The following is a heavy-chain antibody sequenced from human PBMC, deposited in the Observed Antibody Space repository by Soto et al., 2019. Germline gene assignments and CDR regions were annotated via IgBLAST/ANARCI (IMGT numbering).Heavy chain of an antibody. V-gene: IGHV4-39*01. CDR3: ARHIAAASQWPVDYMEV. D-gene: IGHD6-13*01. CDR2: INYSWST. CDR1: CGSISISTYH. Sequence: SDTLSLTFTVSCGSISISTYHWVFMRHPPGKGLEWIGSINYSWSTYYNPSFKSRVTISVDASENQFSLKLSSVTAADTAVYYCARHIAAASQWPVDYMEVWGKGTTVTVSS. J-gene: IGHJ6*03.